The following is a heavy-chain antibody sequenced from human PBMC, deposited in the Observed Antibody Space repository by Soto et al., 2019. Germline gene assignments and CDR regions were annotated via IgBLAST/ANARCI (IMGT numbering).Heavy chain of an antibody. V-gene: IGHV4-39*01. D-gene: IGHD3-3*01. J-gene: IGHJ5*02. CDR2: IYYSGSI. CDR1: GGSISSSNYY. Sequence: LSLPCTVSGGSISSSNYYWGWIRQPPGKGLEWIGSIYYSGSIYYNPSLKSRVTISVDTSKNHFSLKLSSVTAADTAVYYCARQYYDFWSGSHNWFDPWGQGALVTVSS. CDR3: ARQYYDFWSGSHNWFDP.